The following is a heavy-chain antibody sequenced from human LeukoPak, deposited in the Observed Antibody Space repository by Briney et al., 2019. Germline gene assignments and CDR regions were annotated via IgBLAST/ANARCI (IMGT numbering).Heavy chain of an antibody. CDR1: GFTFSSCS. D-gene: IGHD6-19*01. CDR2: ISSSSSYI. J-gene: IGHJ4*02. Sequence: PGGSLRLSCAASGFTFSSCSMNWVRQAPGKGLEWVSSISSSSSYIYYADSVKGRFTISRDNAKNSLYLQMNSLRAEDTAVYYCARDRSDRLAVAGTSAFDYWGQGTLVTVSS. CDR3: ARDRSDRLAVAGTSAFDY. V-gene: IGHV3-21*01.